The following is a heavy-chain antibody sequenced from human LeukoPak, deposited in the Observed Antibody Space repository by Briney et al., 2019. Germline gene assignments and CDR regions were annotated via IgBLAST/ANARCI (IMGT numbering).Heavy chain of an antibody. D-gene: IGHD3-22*01. J-gene: IGHJ4*02. CDR1: GYTFTGYY. CDR3: ARAYGSSGYYSRVFEY. CDR2: INPNSGGT. Sequence: ASVKVSCKASGYTFTGYYMHWVRRAPGQGPEWMGWINPNSGGTDYAQKFQGRVTMTRDTSISTAYMELSRLRSDDTAVYYCARAYGSSGYYSRVFEYWGQGTLVTVSS. V-gene: IGHV1-2*02.